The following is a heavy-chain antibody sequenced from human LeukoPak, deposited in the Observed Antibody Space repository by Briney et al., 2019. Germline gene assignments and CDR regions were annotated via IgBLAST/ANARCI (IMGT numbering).Heavy chain of an antibody. D-gene: IGHD3-10*01. CDR3: ARGWRSPTLHGSYSRFDS. V-gene: IGHV1-24*01. Sequence: GASVKVSCKVSGYTLTELSMHWVRRAPGKGLEWMGGFDPEDGETIYAQKFQGRVTMTEDTSTDTAYMELSSLRSEDTAVYFCARGWRSPTLHGSYSRFDSWGQGTLVTVSS. J-gene: IGHJ5*01. CDR2: FDPEDGET. CDR1: GYTLTELS.